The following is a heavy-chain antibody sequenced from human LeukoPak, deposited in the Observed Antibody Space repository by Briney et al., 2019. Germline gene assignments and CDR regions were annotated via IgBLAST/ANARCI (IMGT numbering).Heavy chain of an antibody. D-gene: IGHD3-22*01. CDR3: ARDLGYDSSGYHTTWDY. Sequence: SETLSLTCAVYSGSLSGYYWSWIRQPPGRGLEWIGEINRSGSANYNPSLKSRVTISVDKSKNQFSLKLSSVTAADTAVYYCARDLGYDSSGYHTTWDYWGQGTLVTVSS. CDR2: INRSGSA. V-gene: IGHV4-34*01. CDR1: SGSLSGYY. J-gene: IGHJ4*02.